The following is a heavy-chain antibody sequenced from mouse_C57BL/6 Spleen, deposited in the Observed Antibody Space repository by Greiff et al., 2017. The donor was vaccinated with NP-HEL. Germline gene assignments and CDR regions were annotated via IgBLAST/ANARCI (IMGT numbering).Heavy chain of an antibody. Sequence: EVQLQQSGPGLVKPSQSLNLTCSVTGYSITSGYYWNWIRQFPGNKLEWMGYISYDGSNNYNPSVKNRISITRDTAKNQVCLKWNSVTTEDTATDYCARIITTVVADAYWGKGTLVTVSA. CDR3: ARIITTVVADAY. V-gene: IGHV3-6*01. CDR1: GYSITSGYY. D-gene: IGHD1-1*01. CDR2: ISYDGSN. J-gene: IGHJ3*01.